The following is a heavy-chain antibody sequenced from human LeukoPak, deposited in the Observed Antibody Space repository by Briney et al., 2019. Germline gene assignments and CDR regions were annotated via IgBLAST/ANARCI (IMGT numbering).Heavy chain of an antibody. D-gene: IGHD2/OR15-2a*01. J-gene: IGHJ6*02. V-gene: IGHV3-7*01. CDR1: GFTFSSYA. CDR3: ARGNTLDV. Sequence: PGGSLRLSCAASGFTFSSYAMSWVRQAPGKGLEWVASIEQYGSESSYVGSVRGRFTISRDNGRNSVYLQMNSLRSEDTGIYYCARGNTLDVWGQGTTVTVSS. CDR2: IEQYGSES.